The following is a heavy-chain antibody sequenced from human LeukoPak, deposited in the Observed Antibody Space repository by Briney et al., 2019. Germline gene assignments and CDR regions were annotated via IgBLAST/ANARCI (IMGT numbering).Heavy chain of an antibody. Sequence: SETLSLTCAVYGGSFSGYYWSWIRQPPGKGLEWIGEINHSGSTNYNPSLKSRVTISADTSKNQFSLKLSSVTAADTAVYYCARDKRRLPAPPLYYYYGMDVWGQGTTVTVSS. CDR1: GGSFSGYY. CDR2: INHSGST. V-gene: IGHV4-34*01. CDR3: ARDKRRLPAPPLYYYYGMDV. J-gene: IGHJ6*02. D-gene: IGHD1-1*01.